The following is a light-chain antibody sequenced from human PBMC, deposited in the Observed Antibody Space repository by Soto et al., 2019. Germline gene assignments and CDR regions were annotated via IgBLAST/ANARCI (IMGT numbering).Light chain of an antibody. CDR1: QSVSSN. Sequence: EIVMTHYPATLSVSPGERAGLSCRSIQSVSSNLAWYQQKPGQAPRLLIYGASTRATGIPARFSGSGSGTEFTITISSLQSEDFAVYYCQQYNNWTPWTFGQGTEVDIK. J-gene: IGKJ1*01. CDR2: GAS. CDR3: QQYNNWTPWT. V-gene: IGKV3-15*01.